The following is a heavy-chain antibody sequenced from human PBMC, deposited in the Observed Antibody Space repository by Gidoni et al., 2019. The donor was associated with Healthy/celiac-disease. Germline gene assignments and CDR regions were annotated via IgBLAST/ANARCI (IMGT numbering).Heavy chain of an antibody. CDR3: ARTTVDTAPIDY. V-gene: IGHV3-30-3*01. D-gene: IGHD5-18*01. J-gene: IGHJ4*02. Sequence: QVQLVESGGGVVQPGRSLRLSCAAPGFTFSSFAMHWVRQAPGKGLEWVAVISYDGSNKYYADSVKGRFTISRDNSKNTLYLQMNSLRAEDTAVYYCARTTVDTAPIDYWGQGTLVTVSS. CDR2: ISYDGSNK. CDR1: GFTFSSFA.